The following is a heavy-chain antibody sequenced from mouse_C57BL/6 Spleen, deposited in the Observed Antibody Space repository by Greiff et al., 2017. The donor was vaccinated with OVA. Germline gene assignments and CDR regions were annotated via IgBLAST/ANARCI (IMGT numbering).Heavy chain of an antibody. J-gene: IGHJ1*03. V-gene: IGHV1-7*01. CDR1: GYTFTSYW. D-gene: IGHD2-2*01. Sequence: QVQLKQSGAELAKPGASVKLSCKASGYTFTSYWMHWVKQRPGQGLEWIGYINPSSGYTKYNQKFKDKATLTADKSSSTAYMQLSSLTYEDSAVYYCARSPLIYYGYGGYFDVWGTGTTVTVSS. CDR3: ARSPLIYYGYGGYFDV. CDR2: INPSSGYT.